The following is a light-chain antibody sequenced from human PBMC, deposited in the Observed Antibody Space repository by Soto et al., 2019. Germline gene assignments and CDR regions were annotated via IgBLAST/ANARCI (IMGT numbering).Light chain of an antibody. CDR3: QQYNSYLYT. CDR2: KAS. Sequence: DIQMTQSPSTLSASVGDRVTITCRASQSISGWLAWYQQKPGKAPKLLIYKASSLESGVPSRFSGSGSGTEVTLTISSLQPDDFATYYCQQYNSYLYTFRQGTKLEIK. J-gene: IGKJ2*01. CDR1: QSISGW. V-gene: IGKV1-5*03.